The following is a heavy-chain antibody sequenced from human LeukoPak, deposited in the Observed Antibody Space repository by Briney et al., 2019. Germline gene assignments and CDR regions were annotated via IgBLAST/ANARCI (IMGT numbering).Heavy chain of an antibody. J-gene: IGHJ3*02. CDR2: INWNSGSI. Sequence: PGGSLRLSCVASGFTFDDYAMHWVRQGPGKGLEWVSGINWNSGSIDYADSVKGRFTISRDNAKNSLYLQMNSLRVEDMALYYCAKDNSRAFLWFGELNPDAFDIWGQGTMVTVSS. D-gene: IGHD3-10*01. V-gene: IGHV3-9*03. CDR3: AKDNSRAFLWFGELNPDAFDI. CDR1: GFTFDDYA.